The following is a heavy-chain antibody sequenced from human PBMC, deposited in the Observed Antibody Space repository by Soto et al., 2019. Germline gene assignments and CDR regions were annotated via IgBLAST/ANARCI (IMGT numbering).Heavy chain of an antibody. D-gene: IGHD6-13*01. Sequence: ASVKVSCKASGYTFTSYAMHWVRQAPGQRLEWMGWINAGNGNTKYSQKFQGRVTITRDTSASTAYMELSSLRSEDTAVYYCARAAREQQLVHSRCCWFDPWGQGTLVTVSS. CDR2: INAGNGNT. CDR3: ARAAREQQLVHSRCCWFDP. CDR1: GYTFTSYA. V-gene: IGHV1-3*01. J-gene: IGHJ5*02.